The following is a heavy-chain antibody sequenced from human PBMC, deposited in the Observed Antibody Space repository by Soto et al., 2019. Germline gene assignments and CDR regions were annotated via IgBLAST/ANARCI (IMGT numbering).Heavy chain of an antibody. Sequence: VQLVESGGGLFKPGGSLRLTCVASDFAFSNYWMHWFRQAPGKGLEWVGRIKSKTDGGTIDYAAPVEGRFTISRDDSSDTLYRQMNSLKTEDTAVYYCSSPRHSGKSVDYWGQGTLVTVSS. J-gene: IGHJ4*02. CDR2: IKSKTDGGTI. D-gene: IGHD3-10*01. CDR3: SSPRHSGKSVDY. V-gene: IGHV3-15*07. CDR1: DFAFSNYW.